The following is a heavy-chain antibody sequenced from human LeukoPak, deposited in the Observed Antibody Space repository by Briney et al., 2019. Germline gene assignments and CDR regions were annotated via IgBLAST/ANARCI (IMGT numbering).Heavy chain of an antibody. CDR1: GGSISSYY. CDR3: ARKEGPMVRRVHDAFDI. V-gene: IGHV4-59*01. J-gene: IGHJ3*02. CDR2: IYYSGST. Sequence: SETLSLTCTVSGGSISSYYWSWIRQPPGKGLEWIGYIYYSGSTNYNPSLKSRVTISVDTSKNQFSLKLSSVTAADTAVYYCARKEGPMVRRVHDAFDIWGQGTMVTVSS. D-gene: IGHD3-10*01.